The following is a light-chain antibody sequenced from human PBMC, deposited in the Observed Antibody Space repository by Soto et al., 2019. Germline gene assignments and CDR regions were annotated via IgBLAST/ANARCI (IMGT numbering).Light chain of an antibody. CDR2: DVN. Sequence: QSALTQPASVSGSPGQSVTISCTGTSSDVGAYDFVSWYQQHPGNAPKLMIFDVNNRPSGVSNRFSGSKSGNTASLTISGLQAEDEADYYCSSYTTGSTLVFGGGTKLTVL. CDR3: SSYTTGSTLV. V-gene: IGLV2-14*03. J-gene: IGLJ2*01. CDR1: SSDVGAYDF.